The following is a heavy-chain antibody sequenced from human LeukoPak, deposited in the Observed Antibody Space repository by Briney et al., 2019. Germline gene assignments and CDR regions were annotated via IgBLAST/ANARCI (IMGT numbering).Heavy chain of an antibody. D-gene: IGHD1-1*01. CDR1: GYTFTGYY. J-gene: IGHJ5*02. Sequence: ASVKVSCKASGYTFTGYYMHWVRRAPGQGLEWMGWINPNSGGTNYAQKFQGRVTMTRDTSISTAYMELSRLRSDDTAVYYCARAWNDGGWFDPWGQGTLVTVSS. CDR3: ARAWNDGGWFDP. V-gene: IGHV1-2*02. CDR2: INPNSGGT.